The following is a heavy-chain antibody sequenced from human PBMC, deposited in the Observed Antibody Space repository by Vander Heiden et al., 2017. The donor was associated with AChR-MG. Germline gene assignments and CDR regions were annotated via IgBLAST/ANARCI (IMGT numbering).Heavy chain of an antibody. CDR2: IYYSGST. Sequence: QVQLQESGPGLVKPSETLSLTCPVSGGSLSTYYWTWIRQPPGKGLEWIGYIYYSGSTNYNPSLKSRVTISVDTSKNQFSLKLSSVTAADTAVYYCARGRGNIVVVTALDYWGQGTLVTVSS. J-gene: IGHJ4*02. CDR3: ARGRGNIVVVTALDY. CDR1: GGSLSTYY. V-gene: IGHV4-59*01. D-gene: IGHD2-21*02.